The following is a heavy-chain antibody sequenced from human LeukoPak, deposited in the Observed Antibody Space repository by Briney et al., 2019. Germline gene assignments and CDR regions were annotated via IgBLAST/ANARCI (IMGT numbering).Heavy chain of an antibody. CDR1: GFTFSSYG. CDR2: ISYDGSNK. Sequence: GGSLRLSCAASGFTFSSYGMHWVRQAPGKGLEWVAVISYDGSNKYYTDSVKGRFTISRDNSKNTLYLQMNSLRAEDTAVYYCASPAAPRALGGWFDPWGQGTLVTVSS. V-gene: IGHV3-30*03. CDR3: ASPAAPRALGGWFDP. J-gene: IGHJ5*02. D-gene: IGHD6-13*01.